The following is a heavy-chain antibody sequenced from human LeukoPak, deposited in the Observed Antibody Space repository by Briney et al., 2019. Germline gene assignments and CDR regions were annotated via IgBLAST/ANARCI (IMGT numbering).Heavy chain of an antibody. Sequence: GGSLRLSCAASGFTFSSYWMSWVRQAPGKGLEWVSAISGSGGSTYYADSVKGRFTISRDNSKNTLYLQMNSLRAEDTAVYYCAKGVRIAAAAPLGYWGQGTLVTVSS. V-gene: IGHV3-23*01. J-gene: IGHJ4*02. CDR1: GFTFSSYW. CDR2: ISGSGGST. D-gene: IGHD6-13*01. CDR3: AKGVRIAAAAPLGY.